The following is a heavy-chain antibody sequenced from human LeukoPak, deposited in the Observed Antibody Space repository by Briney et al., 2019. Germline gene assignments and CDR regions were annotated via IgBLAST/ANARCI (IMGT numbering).Heavy chain of an antibody. CDR3: TRYSDSTASFDY. CDR2: IYYIGST. V-gene: IGHV4-61*01. Sequence: SETLSLTCTVSGDSVSRSSYNWTWIRQPPGKGLEWIGYIYYIGSTNYNPSLRSRLTMSVDTSKNQFSLRLSSVIAADTAVYHCTRYSDSTASFDYWGQGTLVTVSS. D-gene: IGHD3-22*01. J-gene: IGHJ4*02. CDR1: GDSVSRSSYN.